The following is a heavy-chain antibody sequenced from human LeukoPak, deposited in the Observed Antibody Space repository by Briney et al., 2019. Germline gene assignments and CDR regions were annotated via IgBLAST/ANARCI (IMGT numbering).Heavy chain of an antibody. V-gene: IGHV3-23*01. CDR2: ISGPGLTT. J-gene: IGHJ5*02. Sequence: GGSLRLSCAASGFTFDRYAMTWVRQAPGRGLEWVSTISGPGLTTYYADSVKGRFSISRGNSESTLYLQMSSLRVEDTAVFYCAKERGLIPTAGIGSWGQGTLVIVSS. CDR3: AKERGLIPTAGIGS. CDR1: GFTFDRYA. D-gene: IGHD6-25*01.